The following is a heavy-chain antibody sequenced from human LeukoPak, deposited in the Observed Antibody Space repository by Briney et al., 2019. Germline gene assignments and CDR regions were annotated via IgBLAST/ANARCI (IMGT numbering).Heavy chain of an antibody. CDR1: GGSISSYY. Sequence: SETLSLTCTVSGGSISSYYWSWIRQPPGKGLEWIGYIYTSGSTNYNPSLKSRVTISVDTSKNQFSLKLSSVTAADTAVYYCASLSSSSVDCWGQGTLVTVSS. CDR2: IYTSGST. CDR3: ASLSSSSVDC. D-gene: IGHD6-6*01. J-gene: IGHJ4*02. V-gene: IGHV4-4*09.